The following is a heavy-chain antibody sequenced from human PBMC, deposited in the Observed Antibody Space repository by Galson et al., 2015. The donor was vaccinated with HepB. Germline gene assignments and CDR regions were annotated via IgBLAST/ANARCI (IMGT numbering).Heavy chain of an antibody. D-gene: IGHD3-22*01. CDR1: GFTFSNYA. V-gene: IGHV3-23*01. CDR2: ISGSGGST. J-gene: IGHJ4*02. CDR3: AKAQTNLDDSSGTDFDC. Sequence: SLRLSCAASGFTFSNYAMSWVRQAPGKGLEWVSAISGSGGSTYYAASVKGRFTISRDNSKNTLYLQMNSLRAEDTAVYYCAKAQTNLDDSSGTDFDCWGQGTLVTVSS.